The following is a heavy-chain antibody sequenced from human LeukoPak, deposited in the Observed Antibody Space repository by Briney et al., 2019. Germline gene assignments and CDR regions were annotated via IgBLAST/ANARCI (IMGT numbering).Heavy chain of an antibody. J-gene: IGHJ4*02. Sequence: ASVKVSCKASGYTFTSYDINWVRQATGQGLEWMGWMNPNSGNTGYAQKLQGRVTMTTDTSTSTAYMELRSLRSDDTAVYYCARDGTEMALVPRYWGQGTLVTVSS. CDR1: GYTFTSYD. V-gene: IGHV1-8*01. D-gene: IGHD5-24*01. CDR2: MNPNSGNT. CDR3: ARDGTEMALVPRY.